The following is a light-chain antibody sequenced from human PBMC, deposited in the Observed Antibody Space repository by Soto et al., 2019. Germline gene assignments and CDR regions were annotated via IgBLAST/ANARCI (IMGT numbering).Light chain of an antibody. CDR3: QQYKDWHPLS. V-gene: IGKV3D-15*01. J-gene: IGKJ4*01. Sequence: EIVMTQSPVTLSASPGERVTLSCRASQSVNINLAWYQQRHGQAPRVLIYGASNRASGIPYKFSGSGSGTDFTLTISSLEPDDFALYFCQQYKDWHPLSFGGGTRVEIK. CDR1: QSVNIN. CDR2: GAS.